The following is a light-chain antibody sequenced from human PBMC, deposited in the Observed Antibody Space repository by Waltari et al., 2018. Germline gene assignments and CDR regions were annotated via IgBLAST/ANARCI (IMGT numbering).Light chain of an antibody. Sequence: EIMLTQSPGTLSLSPGERATLSCRASQSISKYLAWYQQNPRQAPTLLIFDASSRATGIPDRFSGSGSGTDFSLTISRLEPEEVAVYYCQKYGTLPATFGEGTKVEIK. V-gene: IGKV3-20*01. CDR3: QKYGTLPAT. CDR2: DAS. CDR1: QSISKY. J-gene: IGKJ1*01.